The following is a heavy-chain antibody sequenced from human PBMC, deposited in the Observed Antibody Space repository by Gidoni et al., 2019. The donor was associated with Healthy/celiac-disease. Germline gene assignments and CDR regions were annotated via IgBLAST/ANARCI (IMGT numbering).Heavy chain of an antibody. CDR2: INPNSGGT. V-gene: IGHV1-2*02. J-gene: IGHJ4*02. CDR3: ARDGWGELGYYYFDY. D-gene: IGHD6-25*01. CDR1: GYTFTGYY. Sequence: QLQLVQSGAEVKKPGASVTVSCKASGYTFTGYYMPWVRQAPGQGLEWLGWINPNSGGTNNAQKFQGRVTRTRDTSISTAYMELSRLRSDDTAVYYCARDGWGELGYYYFDYWGQGTLVTVSS.